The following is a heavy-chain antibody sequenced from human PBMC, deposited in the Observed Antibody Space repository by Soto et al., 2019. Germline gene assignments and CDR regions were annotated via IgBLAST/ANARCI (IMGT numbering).Heavy chain of an antibody. CDR3: ARSHSTTPVAVAGPYFYFGL. CDR2: IIPDFVTT. D-gene: IGHD6-19*01. V-gene: IGHV1-69*01. CDR1: GGSFRSFT. J-gene: IGHJ4*02. Sequence: QGQLVQSGAEVKRPGSSVKVSCKASGGSFRSFTVSWLRQVPGQGLEWMGGIIPDFVTTNYALRFQDRVSITSDEPHSTVFMELTTLTSEYTAVYFCARSHSTTPVAVAGPYFYFGLWGRGTLVTVAS.